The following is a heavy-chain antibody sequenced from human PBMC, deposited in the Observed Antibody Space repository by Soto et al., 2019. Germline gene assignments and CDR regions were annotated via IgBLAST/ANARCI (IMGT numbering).Heavy chain of an antibody. CDR1: GGSISSGDYY. Sequence: SETLSLTCTVSGGSISSGDYYWSWIRQPPGKGLEWIGYIYYSGSTYYNPSLKSRVTISVDTSKNQFSLKLRSVTAADTAIYYCARGNSFGSGIGYSDHWGQGAQVTVSS. V-gene: IGHV4-30-4*01. J-gene: IGHJ4*02. D-gene: IGHD3-10*01. CDR2: IYYSGST. CDR3: ARGNSFGSGIGYSDH.